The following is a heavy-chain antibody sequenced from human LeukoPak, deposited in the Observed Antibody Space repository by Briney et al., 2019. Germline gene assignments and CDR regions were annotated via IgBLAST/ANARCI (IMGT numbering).Heavy chain of an antibody. Sequence: GGSLRLSCVGSGFTFSVYAIHWVRQAPGKGLEWVAVLSYDETHKYYTDSVRGRFTISRDNSKNTVYLQMNSLRAEDTAVYYCARDSGYCAGGSCYVRYWGKGTLVTVSS. D-gene: IGHD2-15*01. CDR2: LSYDETHK. J-gene: IGHJ4*02. V-gene: IGHV3-30*04. CDR3: ARDSGYCAGGSCYVRY. CDR1: GFTFSVYA.